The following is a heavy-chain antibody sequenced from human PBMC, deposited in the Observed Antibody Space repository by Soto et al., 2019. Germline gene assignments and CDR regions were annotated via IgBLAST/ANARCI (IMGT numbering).Heavy chain of an antibody. CDR3: ARHVPVVANFDL. CDR1: GYTFTSYG. Sequence: QVQLVPSGAAVKKPGASVKVSCKASGYTFTSYGIRWVRQAPGQGLEWMGWISAYNGNTNYAQKLQGRVTMTTDTAPSTAYMEVRSLRSDETAVYFWARHVPVVANFDLWGQGNLVTVSA. V-gene: IGHV1-18*01. J-gene: IGHJ4*02. D-gene: IGHD2-15*01. CDR2: ISAYNGNT.